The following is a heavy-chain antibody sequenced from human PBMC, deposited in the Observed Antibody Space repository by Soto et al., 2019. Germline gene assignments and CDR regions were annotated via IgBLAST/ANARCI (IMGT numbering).Heavy chain of an antibody. CDR1: GYTFTSYG. J-gene: IGHJ6*02. V-gene: IGHV1-18*04. CDR2: ISAYNGNT. D-gene: IGHD3-9*01. Sequence: GASVKVSCKASGYTFTSYGISWVRQAPGQGHEWMGWISAYNGNTNYAQKLQGRVTMTTDTSTSTAYMELRSLRSDDTAVYYCARDAELRYFDYYYYGMDVWGQGTTVTVSS. CDR3: ARDAELRYFDYYYYGMDV.